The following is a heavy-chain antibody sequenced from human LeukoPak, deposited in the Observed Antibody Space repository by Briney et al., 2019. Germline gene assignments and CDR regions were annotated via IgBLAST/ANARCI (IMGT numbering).Heavy chain of an antibody. Sequence: PGGSLRLSCAASGFTFNSYWMHWVRQAPGKGLVWVSRINSDGSNRNYADSVKGRFTISRDNAKNTLYLQMNSLRAEDTAVYYCARGQISKLGSYRFDYWGQGTLVTVSS. J-gene: IGHJ4*02. V-gene: IGHV3-74*01. CDR2: INSDGSNR. CDR1: GFTFNSYW. CDR3: ARGQISKLGSYRFDY. D-gene: IGHD1-26*01.